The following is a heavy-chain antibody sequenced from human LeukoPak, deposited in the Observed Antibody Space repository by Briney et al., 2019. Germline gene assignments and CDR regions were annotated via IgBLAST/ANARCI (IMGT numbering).Heavy chain of an antibody. J-gene: IGHJ4*02. CDR2: INHSGST. V-gene: IGHV4-34*01. Sequence: SETLSLTCAVYGGSFSGYYWSWIRRPPGKGLEWIGEINHSGSTNYNPSLKSRVTISVDTSKNQFSLKLSSVTAADTAVYYCARVYGYNLLFDYWGQGTLVTVSS. CDR3: ARVYGYNLLFDY. D-gene: IGHD5-12*01. CDR1: GGSFSGYY.